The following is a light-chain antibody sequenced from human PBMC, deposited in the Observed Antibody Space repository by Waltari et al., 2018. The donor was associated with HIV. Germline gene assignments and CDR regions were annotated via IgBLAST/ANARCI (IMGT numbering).Light chain of an antibody. CDR1: NIGSKN. J-gene: IGLJ1*01. Sequence: SYVLPHPPSVSVAPGQTATHTCGGNNIGSKNVHRYQQKPHPAPVLVLFNGVDRPSWIPQRLSGSSSENTATLTISRVEVGDEADYYCQVWDSSSDHPGVFGSGTKVTVL. CDR2: NGV. CDR3: QVWDSSSDHPGV. V-gene: IGLV3-21*02.